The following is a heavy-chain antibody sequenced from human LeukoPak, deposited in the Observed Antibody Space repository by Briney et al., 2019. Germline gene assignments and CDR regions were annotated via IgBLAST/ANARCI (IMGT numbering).Heavy chain of an antibody. CDR2: ISGSGVST. D-gene: IGHD6-19*01. CDR1: GFTFSSYA. CDR3: AKATSSGWSNNDY. Sequence: GGSLRLSCAASGFTFSSYAMRWVRQAPGRGLEWVSAISGSGVSTYYADSVKGRFTISRDNSKNTLYLQMNSLRAEDTAVYYCAKATSSGWSNNDYWGQGTLVTVSS. J-gene: IGHJ4*02. V-gene: IGHV3-23*01.